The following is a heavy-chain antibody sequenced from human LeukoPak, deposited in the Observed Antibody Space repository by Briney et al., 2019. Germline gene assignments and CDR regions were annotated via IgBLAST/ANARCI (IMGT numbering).Heavy chain of an antibody. CDR3: ARDRRGYSGYDLDY. V-gene: IGHV4-59*01. CDR1: GGSISNYN. CDR2: IYYSGTT. Sequence: KPSETLSLTCRVSGGSISNYNWSWIRQPPGKGLEWIGYIYYSGTTSYNPSLKSRVTISVDTSKNQFSLKLSSVTAADTAVYYCARDRRGYSGYDLDYWGPGTLVTVSS. J-gene: IGHJ4*02. D-gene: IGHD5-12*01.